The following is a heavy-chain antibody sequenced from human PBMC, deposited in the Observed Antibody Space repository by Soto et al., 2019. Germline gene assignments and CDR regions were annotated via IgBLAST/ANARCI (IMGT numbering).Heavy chain of an antibody. CDR1: GFTFSSYD. Sequence: GGSLRLSCAASGFTFSSYDMHWVRQATGKGLEWVSAIGTAGDTYYPGSVKGGFTISRENAKNSLYLQMNSLRAEDTAVYYCARGPRQLVRVEFDYWGQGTLVTVSS. CDR3: ARGPRQLVRVEFDY. D-gene: IGHD6-13*01. V-gene: IGHV3-13*01. J-gene: IGHJ4*02. CDR2: IGTAGDT.